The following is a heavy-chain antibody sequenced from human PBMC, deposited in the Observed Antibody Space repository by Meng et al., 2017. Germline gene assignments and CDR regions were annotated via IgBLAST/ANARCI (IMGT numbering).Heavy chain of an antibody. CDR1: GGSVSSSNG. V-gene: IGHV4-4*02. J-gene: IGHJ4*02. Sequence: VQQQASAAGLCKRSGTRSLTCAVFGGSVSSSNGWSWVRHPPGKGLEWVGEIYHSGSTKYNPSLKSRVTISVDKSKNQFSLKLSSVTAADTAVYYCARAQYYDFWSGYYFDYWGQGTLVTVSS. CDR3: ARAQYYDFWSGYYFDY. D-gene: IGHD3-3*01. CDR2: IYHSGST.